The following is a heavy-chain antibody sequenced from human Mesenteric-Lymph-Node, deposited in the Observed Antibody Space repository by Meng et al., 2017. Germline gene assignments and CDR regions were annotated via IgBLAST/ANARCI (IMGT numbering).Heavy chain of an antibody. V-gene: IGHV3-23*01. CDR3: AKGWVLRY. Sequence: VQLLESGGGVVQPGRSLRLSFAASGFTFSGHAMHWVRLAPGKGLQWVSAISGSGGSTYYADSVKGRFTISRDNSKNTLYLQMNSLRAEDTAVYYCAKGWVLRYWGQGTLVTVSS. D-gene: IGHD3-16*01. J-gene: IGHJ4*02. CDR1: GFTFSGHA. CDR2: ISGSGGST.